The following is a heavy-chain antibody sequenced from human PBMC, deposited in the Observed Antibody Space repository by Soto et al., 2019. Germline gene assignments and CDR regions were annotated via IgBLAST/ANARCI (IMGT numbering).Heavy chain of an antibody. J-gene: IGHJ4*02. V-gene: IGHV5-51*01. CDR2: IYLGDSDA. CDR1: GYSFTDYW. D-gene: IGHD3-9*01. CDR3: ARQADYNILTGYFYYFDY. Sequence: GESLKISCKSSGYSFTDYWIGWVRQMPGKGLEWMGIIYLGDSDARYSPSFQGQVTNSVDTSINTAFLRWNSLTASDTAMYYCARQADYNILTGYFYYFDYWGQGSLVTVSS.